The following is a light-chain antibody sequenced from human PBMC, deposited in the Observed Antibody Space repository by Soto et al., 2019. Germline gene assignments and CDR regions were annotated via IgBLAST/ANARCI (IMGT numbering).Light chain of an antibody. CDR3: QRYNSAPRT. J-gene: IGKJ1*01. CDR1: QGIRHY. Sequence: EIQMTQSPSSLSASVGDRVTITCRASQGIRHYLAWYQQKPGKPPTLLMYGASTLQSGVPSRFSGSGSGTDFTLTISSLQPEDVAVYYCQRYNSAPRTFGQGTKVEIK. V-gene: IGKV1-27*01. CDR2: GAS.